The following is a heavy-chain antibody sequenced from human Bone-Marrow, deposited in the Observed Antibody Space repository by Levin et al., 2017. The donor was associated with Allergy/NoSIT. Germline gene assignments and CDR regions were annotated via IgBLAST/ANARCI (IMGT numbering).Heavy chain of an antibody. Sequence: SETLSLTCTVSGGSISSGDYYWSWIRQPPGTGLEWIGYIYYSGSTYYNPSLKSRVTISVDTSKNQFSLKLSSVTAADTAVYYCSSHTSSPHGSGSYYPEGWCAFDIWGQGTMVTVSS. V-gene: IGHV4-30-4*01. CDR1: GGSISSGDYY. CDR3: SSHTSSPHGSGSYYPEGWCAFDI. CDR2: IYYSGST. J-gene: IGHJ3*02. D-gene: IGHD3-10*01.